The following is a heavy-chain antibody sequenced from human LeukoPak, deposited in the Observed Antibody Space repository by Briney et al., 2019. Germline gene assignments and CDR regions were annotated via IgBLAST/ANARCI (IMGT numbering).Heavy chain of an antibody. J-gene: IGHJ5*02. CDR1: GGSISSYY. Sequence: SETLSLTCTVSGGSISSYYWSWIRQPPGKGLEWIGYISYSGSTNYNPSLKSRVTISVDTSKNQFSLKLSSVTAADTAVYYCARGVYNYGGHNWFDPWGQGTLVTVSS. CDR2: ISYSGST. CDR3: ARGVYNYGGHNWFDP. D-gene: IGHD5-18*01. V-gene: IGHV4-59*01.